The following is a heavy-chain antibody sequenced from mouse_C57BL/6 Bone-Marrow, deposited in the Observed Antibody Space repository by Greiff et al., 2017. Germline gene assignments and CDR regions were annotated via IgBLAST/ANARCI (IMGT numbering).Heavy chain of an antibody. CDR2: ISSGGSYT. CDR3: ARQDYGSSYVPHYYAMDY. CDR1: GFTFSSYG. Sequence: EVMLVESGGDLVKPGGSLKLSCAASGFTFSSYGMSWVRQTPDKRLEWVATISSGGSYTYYPDRVKGRFTISRDNAKNTLYLQMSSLKSEDTAMYYCARQDYGSSYVPHYYAMDYWGQGTSVTVSS. J-gene: IGHJ4*01. V-gene: IGHV5-6*01. D-gene: IGHD1-1*01.